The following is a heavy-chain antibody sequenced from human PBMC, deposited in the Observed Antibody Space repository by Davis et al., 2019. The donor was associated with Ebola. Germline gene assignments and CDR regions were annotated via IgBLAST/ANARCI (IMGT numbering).Heavy chain of an antibody. Sequence: SVKVSCKASGGTFSSYTISWVRQAPGQGLEWMGRIIPILGIANYAQKFQGRVTITRDTSASTAYMELSSLRSEDTAVYYCARLYGMDVWGKGTTVTVSS. CDR3: ARLYGMDV. J-gene: IGHJ6*04. CDR1: GGTFSSYT. CDR2: IIPILGIA. V-gene: IGHV1-69*02.